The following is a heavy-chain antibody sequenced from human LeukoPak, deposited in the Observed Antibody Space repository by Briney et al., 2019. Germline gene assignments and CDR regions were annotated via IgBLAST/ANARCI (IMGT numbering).Heavy chain of an antibody. CDR2: IYYSGST. J-gene: IGHJ4*02. CDR3: ARVSMYSYDDY. Sequence: SETLSLTCTVSGGSISSYYWSWIRQPPGKGLEWIGYIYYSGSTNYNPSLKSRVTISVDTSKNQFSLKLSSVTAADTAVYYCARVSMYSYDDYWGQGTLVTVSS. D-gene: IGHD5-18*01. V-gene: IGHV4-59*12. CDR1: GGSISSYY.